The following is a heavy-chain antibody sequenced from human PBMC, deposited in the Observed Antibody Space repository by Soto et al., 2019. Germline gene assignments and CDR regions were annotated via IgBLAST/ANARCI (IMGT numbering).Heavy chain of an antibody. CDR3: ATDLQYDFGPY. J-gene: IGHJ4*02. D-gene: IGHD3-3*01. CDR1: GYTLTELS. CDR2: FDPEDGET. Sequence: GASVKVSCKVSGYTLTELSMHWVRQAPGKGLEWMGGFDPEDGETIYAQKFQGRATMTEGTSTDTAYMELSSLRSEDTAVYYCATDLQYDFGPYWGQGTLVTVSS. V-gene: IGHV1-24*01.